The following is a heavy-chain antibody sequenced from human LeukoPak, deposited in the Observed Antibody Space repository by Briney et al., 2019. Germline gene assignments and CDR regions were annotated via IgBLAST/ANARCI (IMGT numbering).Heavy chain of an antibody. J-gene: IGHJ4*02. CDR1: GFTVSSDY. CDR3: ANPSNPYNWNYFDY. V-gene: IGHV3-23*01. Sequence: PGGSLRLSCAASGFTVSSDYMSWVRQAPGKGLEWVSAISGSGGSTYYADSVKGRFTISRDNSKNTLYLQMNSLRAEDTAVYYCANPSNPYNWNYFDYWGQGTLVTVSS. D-gene: IGHD1-20*01. CDR2: ISGSGGST.